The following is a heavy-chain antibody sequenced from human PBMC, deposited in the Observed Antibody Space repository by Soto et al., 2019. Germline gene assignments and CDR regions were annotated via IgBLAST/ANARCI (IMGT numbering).Heavy chain of an antibody. J-gene: IGHJ5*01. CDR1: GYTFTGYY. CDR3: ARGSAVGGNWFDS. D-gene: IGHD3-16*01. CDR2: INPNSGGT. V-gene: IGHV1-2*06. Sequence: GASVKVSCKASGYTFTGYYMHWVRQAPGQGLEWMGRINPNSGGTNYAQKFQGRVTMTRDTSISTAYVELSSLRYDDTAMYYCARGSAVGGNWFDSWGQGTLVTVSS.